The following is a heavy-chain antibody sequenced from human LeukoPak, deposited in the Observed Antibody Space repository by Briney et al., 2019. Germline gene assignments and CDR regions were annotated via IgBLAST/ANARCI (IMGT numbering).Heavy chain of an antibody. J-gene: IGHJ4*02. CDR3: ARDSHYATSGWDFDY. V-gene: IGHV3-23*01. CDR1: GFTFSSYA. CDR2: ISGSDGSA. D-gene: IGHD6-19*01. Sequence: PGGSLRLSCAASGFTFSSYAMSWVRQAPGKGLEWVSAISGSDGSAYYADSVKGRFTISRDNSKNTVYLQMNSLRAEDTAVYYCARDSHYATSGWDFDYWGQGTLVAASS.